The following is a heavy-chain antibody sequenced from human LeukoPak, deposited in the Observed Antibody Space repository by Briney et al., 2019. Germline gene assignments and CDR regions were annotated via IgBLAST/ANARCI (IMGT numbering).Heavy chain of an antibody. Sequence: SETLSLTCTVSGGSISSYYWGWIHQPPGKGLEWVGSIYYSGSTYYNPSLKSRVTISVDTSKNQFSLKLSSVTAADTAVYYCARGDLRILIGYWGQGTLVTVSS. J-gene: IGHJ4*02. CDR1: GGSISSYY. CDR2: IYYSGST. D-gene: IGHD3-3*01. CDR3: ARGDLRILIGY. V-gene: IGHV4-39*01.